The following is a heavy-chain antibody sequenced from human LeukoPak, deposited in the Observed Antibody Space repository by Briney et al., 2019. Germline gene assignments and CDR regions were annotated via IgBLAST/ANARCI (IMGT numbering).Heavy chain of an antibody. D-gene: IGHD2-15*01. CDR2: IYYSGST. J-gene: IGHJ4*02. V-gene: IGHV4-59*12. CDR1: GGSISSYY. Sequence: SETLSLTCTVSGGSISSYYWSWIRQPPGKGLEWIGYIYYSGSTYYNPSLKSRVTISVDRSKNQFSLKLSSVTAADTAVYYCARGRGCFDYWGQGTLVTVSS. CDR3: ARGRGCFDY.